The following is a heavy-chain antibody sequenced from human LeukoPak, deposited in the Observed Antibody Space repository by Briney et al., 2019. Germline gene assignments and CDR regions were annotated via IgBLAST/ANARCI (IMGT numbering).Heavy chain of an antibody. V-gene: IGHV4-59*02. CDR2: VYDSGSI. Sequence: SETLSLTCTVSGASVSRYYWNWIRQSPGKGLEWIGYVYDSGSISFNPSLKSRVTISIDTSKNQFSLKMTSVTAADTAVYYCARGWSASSYFGYWGQGPLVTVSS. CDR1: GASVSRYY. J-gene: IGHJ4*02. CDR3: ARGWSASSYFGY. D-gene: IGHD6-6*01.